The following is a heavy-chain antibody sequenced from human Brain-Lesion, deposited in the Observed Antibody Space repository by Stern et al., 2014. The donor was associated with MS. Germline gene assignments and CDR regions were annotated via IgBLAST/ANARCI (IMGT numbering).Heavy chain of an antibody. D-gene: IGHD1-14*01. CDR1: GGSISSSNW. CDR2: IYHSGGT. V-gene: IGHV4-4*02. Sequence: QDQLVQSGPGLVKPSGTLSLTCAVSGGSISSSNWWSWVRQSPGKGLEGIGEIYHSGGTKYSPSFESRVIISVDKSKNQFSLKLSYVTAADTAVYYCARELPDLNAFDIWGQGTMVTVSS. CDR3: ARELPDLNAFDI. J-gene: IGHJ3*02.